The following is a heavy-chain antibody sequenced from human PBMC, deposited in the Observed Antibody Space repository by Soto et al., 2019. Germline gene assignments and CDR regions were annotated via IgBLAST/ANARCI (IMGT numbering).Heavy chain of an antibody. CDR1: GFTFSSYG. J-gene: IGHJ4*02. CDR2: ISYDGSNK. CDR3: VTSYDSSGSFDY. V-gene: IGHV3-30*03. Sequence: GGSLRLSCAASGFTFSSYGMHWVRQAPGKGLEWVAVISYDGSNKYYADSVKGRFTISRDNSKNTLYLQMNSLRAEDTAVYYCVTSYDSSGSFDYWGQGTLVTVSS. D-gene: IGHD3-22*01.